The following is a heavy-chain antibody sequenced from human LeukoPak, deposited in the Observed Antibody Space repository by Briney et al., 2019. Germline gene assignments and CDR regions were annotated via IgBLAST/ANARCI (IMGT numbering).Heavy chain of an antibody. D-gene: IGHD6-13*01. Sequence: GGSLRLSCAAFGFIFSNHEMNWVRQAPGKGLEWVSYISSTGRTIYYADSVKGRFTISRDNAKNSLYLQMNSLRAEDTAVYYCARTLLAAVGASKNWLDPWGQGTLVTASS. CDR2: ISSTGRTI. CDR3: ARTLLAAVGASKNWLDP. J-gene: IGHJ5*02. CDR1: GFIFSNHE. V-gene: IGHV3-48*03.